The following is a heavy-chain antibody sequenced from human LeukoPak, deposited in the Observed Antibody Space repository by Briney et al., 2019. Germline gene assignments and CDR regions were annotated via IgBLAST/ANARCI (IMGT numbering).Heavy chain of an antibody. Sequence: PSETLSLTCTVSGGSISSHYWSWIRQPPGKGLEWIGYIYYSGSTNYNPSLKSRVTISVDTSKNQFSLKLSSVTAADTAVYYCARSPEGPFDYWGQGTPVTVSS. CDR3: ARSPEGPFDY. J-gene: IGHJ4*02. CDR1: GGSISSHY. D-gene: IGHD1-14*01. V-gene: IGHV4-59*11. CDR2: IYYSGST.